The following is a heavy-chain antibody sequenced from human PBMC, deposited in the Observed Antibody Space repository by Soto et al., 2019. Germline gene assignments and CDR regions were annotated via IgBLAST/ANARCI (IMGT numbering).Heavy chain of an antibody. D-gene: IGHD3-3*01. CDR1: GGSFSGYY. CDR3: ARITIFGVVIPYNWFDP. V-gene: IGHV4-34*01. Sequence: SETLSLTCAVSGGSFSGYYWSWIRQPPGKGLERIGEINHSGSTNYNPSLKSRVTISVDTSKNQFSLKLSSVTAADTAVYYCARITIFGVVIPYNWFDPWGQGTPVTVSS. J-gene: IGHJ5*02. CDR2: INHSGST.